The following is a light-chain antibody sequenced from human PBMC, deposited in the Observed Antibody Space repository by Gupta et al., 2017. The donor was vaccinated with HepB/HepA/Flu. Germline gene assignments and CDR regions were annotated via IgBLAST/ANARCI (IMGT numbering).Light chain of an antibody. CDR1: SSDVGGYNY. Sequence: QSALTQPASVSGSPGPSITISCTGTSSDVGGYNYVSWYQQHPGKAPKLMIYDVSNRPPGVSNRFSGSKSGNTASLTXSXRQAEDXADYYCSSYTSSRTVVFGGGTKLTVL. J-gene: IGLJ2*01. CDR2: DVS. CDR3: SSYTSSRTVV. V-gene: IGLV2-14*01.